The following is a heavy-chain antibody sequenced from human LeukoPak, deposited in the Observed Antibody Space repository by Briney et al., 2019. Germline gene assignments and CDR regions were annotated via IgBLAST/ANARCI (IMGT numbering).Heavy chain of an antibody. CDR2: IYTSGST. J-gene: IGHJ6*03. CDR1: GDSISNYY. CDR3: ARVRVTMLRGVVRGTTDYYNYYYMDV. Sequence: SETLSLTCTVSGDSISNYYWNWIRQPAGKGLEWIGRIYTSGSTNYNPSLKSRVTMSVDTSKNQFSLKLSSVTAADTTVYYCARVRVTMLRGVVRGTTDYYNYYYMDVWGKGTTVTVSS. D-gene: IGHD3-10*01. V-gene: IGHV4-4*07.